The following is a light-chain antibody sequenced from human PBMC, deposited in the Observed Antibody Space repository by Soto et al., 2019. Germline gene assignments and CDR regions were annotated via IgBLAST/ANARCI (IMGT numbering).Light chain of an antibody. Sequence: EIVLTQSPGTLSLSPGERAALSCRASQSVSSTFLGWYQQKPGQSPRLLIFGASSRATGIPDRFSGSGSGTVFTLTIGRLEPEDFAVYYCQHYGRSRTFGQGTKVDIK. CDR3: QHYGRSRT. V-gene: IGKV3-20*01. CDR1: QSVSSTF. J-gene: IGKJ1*01. CDR2: GAS.